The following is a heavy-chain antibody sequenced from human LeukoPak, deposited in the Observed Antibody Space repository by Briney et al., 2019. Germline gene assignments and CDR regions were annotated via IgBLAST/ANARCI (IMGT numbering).Heavy chain of an antibody. V-gene: IGHV4-39*01. CDR1: GGSISSSSYY. CDR3: ARSKRELTTPYYYYYYMDV. CDR2: IYYSGST. D-gene: IGHD4-11*01. J-gene: IGHJ6*03. Sequence: SETLSLTCTVSGGSISSSSYYWGWIRQPPGKGLEWIGSIYYSGSTYCNPSLKSRVTISVDTSKNQFSLKLSSVTAADTAVYYCARSKRELTTPYYYYYYMDVWGKGTTVTVSS.